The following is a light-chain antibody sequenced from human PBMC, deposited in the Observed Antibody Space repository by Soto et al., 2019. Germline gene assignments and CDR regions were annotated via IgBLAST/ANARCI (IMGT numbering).Light chain of an antibody. V-gene: IGKV1-27*01. CDR2: AAS. CDR3: QRYNSAST. CDR1: QDISNA. J-gene: IGKJ1*01. Sequence: DIQMTQSPSSLSASVGDRVTITCRARQDISNALAWYQQKPGKVPELLIYAASTLQSRVPPLFSGSGCGTEFSLTIYSLQPEYVATYYCQRYNSASTFGPGTKVEIK.